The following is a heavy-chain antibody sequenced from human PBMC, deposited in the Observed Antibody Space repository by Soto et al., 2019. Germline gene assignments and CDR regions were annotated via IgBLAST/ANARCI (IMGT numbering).Heavy chain of an antibody. J-gene: IGHJ5*02. CDR2: IYYRGST. V-gene: IGHV4-59*08. Sequence: SETLSLTCTVSGGSISSYYWSWIRQPPGKGLEWIGYIYYRGSTNYNPSLKSRVTISVDTSKNQFSLKLSSVTAADTAVYYCARGDIVATTRFDPWGQGTLVTVSS. CDR3: ARGDIVATTRFDP. CDR1: GGSISSYY. D-gene: IGHD5-12*01.